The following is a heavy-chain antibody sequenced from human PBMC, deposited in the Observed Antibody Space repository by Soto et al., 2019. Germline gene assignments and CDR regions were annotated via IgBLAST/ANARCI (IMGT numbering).Heavy chain of an antibody. J-gene: IGHJ4*02. D-gene: IGHD5-12*01. Sequence: PSVTQSVTWAVAGGTSRGFGWSWIRQPPGKGLEWIGYVSDSGSTNYIPSLRSRVTILVDTSKNQFSLRLTSVTAADTAVYYCARTYSGYYFDYWGQGALVTVSS. CDR1: GGTSRGFG. CDR3: ARTYSGYYFDY. CDR2: VSDSGST. V-gene: IGHV4-59*08.